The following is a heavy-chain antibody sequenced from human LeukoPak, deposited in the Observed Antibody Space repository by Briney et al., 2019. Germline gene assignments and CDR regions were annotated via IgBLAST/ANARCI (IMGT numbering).Heavy chain of an antibody. CDR3: ALGSSGGNEDWFDP. Sequence: SVKVSCKASGGTFSSYAISWVRQAPGQGLEWMGGIIPIFGTANYSQKFQGRVTITADESTSTAYMELSSLRSEDTAVYYCALGSSGGNEDWFDPWGQGTLVTVSS. CDR1: GGTFSSYA. D-gene: IGHD1-26*01. CDR2: IIPIFGTA. J-gene: IGHJ5*02. V-gene: IGHV1-69*13.